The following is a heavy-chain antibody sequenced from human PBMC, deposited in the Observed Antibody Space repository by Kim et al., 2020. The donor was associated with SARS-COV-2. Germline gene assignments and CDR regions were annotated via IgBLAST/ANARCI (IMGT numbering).Heavy chain of an antibody. CDR1: GFTVSSNY. CDR3: ARDVGEDYFDF. CDR2: IYSGGST. J-gene: IGHJ4*02. V-gene: IGHV3-66*01. Sequence: GGSLRLSCEASGFTVSSNYMSWVRQAPGKGLEWVSVIYSGGSTYYADSVKGRFTISRDISKNTLYLQMNSLRAEDTAVYYCARDVGEDYFDFWGQGTLVTISS.